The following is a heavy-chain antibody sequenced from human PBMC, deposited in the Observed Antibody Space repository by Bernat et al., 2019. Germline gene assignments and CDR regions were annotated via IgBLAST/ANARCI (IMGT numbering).Heavy chain of an antibody. CDR1: GFTFSSYD. J-gene: IGHJ3*02. CDR2: IGTAGDT. CDR3: ARSHWNERRGDAFDI. Sequence: EVQLVESGGGLVQPGGSLRLSCAASGFTFSSYDMHWVRQATGKSLEWVSAIGTAGDTYYPGSVKGRFTISRENAKNSLYLQMNSLRAGDTAVYYCARSHWNERRGDAFDIWGQGTMVTVSS. D-gene: IGHD1-1*01. V-gene: IGHV3-13*04.